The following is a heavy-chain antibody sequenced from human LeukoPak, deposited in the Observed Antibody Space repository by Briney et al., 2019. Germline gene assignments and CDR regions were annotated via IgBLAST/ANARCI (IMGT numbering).Heavy chain of an antibody. D-gene: IGHD2-21*01. CDR3: ARYYSHTSASSEGGLDQ. Sequence: GGSLRLSCAASGFTFSTFGMHWVRQAPGKGPEWVAVIWYDGSKKYYIDFAEGRFTISRDNSRNTLYLQMNSLRAEDTAVYYCARYYSHTSASSEGGLDQWGQGTLVTVSS. V-gene: IGHV3-33*01. CDR1: GFTFSTFG. J-gene: IGHJ4*02. CDR2: IWYDGSKK.